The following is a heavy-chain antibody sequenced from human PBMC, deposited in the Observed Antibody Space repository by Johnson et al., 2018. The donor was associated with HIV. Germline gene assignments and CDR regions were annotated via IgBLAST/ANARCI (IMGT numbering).Heavy chain of an antibody. J-gene: IGHJ3*02. CDR3: ANDFWSGSGI. Sequence: QVQLVESGGGVVQPGRSLRLSCAASGFTFSNFGMHWVRQAPGKGLEWVAVIWYDGSNKYYADSVKGRFTISRDNSKSTLYLQMNSLRAEDTAVYYCANDFWSGSGILGQGTMVTVSS. D-gene: IGHD3-3*01. V-gene: IGHV3-33*06. CDR1: GFTFSNFG. CDR2: IWYDGSNK.